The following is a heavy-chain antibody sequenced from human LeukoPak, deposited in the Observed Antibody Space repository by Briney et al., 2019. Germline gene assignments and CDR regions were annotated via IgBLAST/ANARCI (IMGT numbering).Heavy chain of an antibody. D-gene: IGHD3-22*01. V-gene: IGHV1-69-2*01. CDR1: GYTFTDYY. CDR3: AIGLGYYDSSGYYYENFDY. CDR2: VDPEDGET. J-gene: IGHJ4*02. Sequence: ASVKISCKVSGYTFTDYYMHWVQQAPGKGLEWMGLVDPEDGETIYAEKFQGRVTITADTSTDTAYMELSSLRSEDTAVYYCAIGLGYYDSSGYYYENFDYWGQGTLVTVCS.